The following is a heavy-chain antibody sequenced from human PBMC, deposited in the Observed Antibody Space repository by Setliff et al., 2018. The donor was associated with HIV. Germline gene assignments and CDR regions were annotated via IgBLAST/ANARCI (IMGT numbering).Heavy chain of an antibody. J-gene: IGHJ6*03. V-gene: IGHV4-34*12. CDR1: GGSFSDTF. D-gene: IGHD6-13*01. Sequence: SETLSLTCAVYGGSFSDTFWTWIRQPPGKGLEWIGDIIHSGSTNYNPSLKNRVAIAVDASQKQFSLRLTSVTAADTSVYYCARGLRSSSWYGDKYFYYMDVLCKGTTVTVSS. CDR2: IIHSGST. CDR3: ARGLRSSSWYGDKYFYYMDV.